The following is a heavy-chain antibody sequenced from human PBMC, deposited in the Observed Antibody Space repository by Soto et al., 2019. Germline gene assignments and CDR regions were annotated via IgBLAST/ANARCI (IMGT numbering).Heavy chain of an antibody. CDR2: IKSAGSST. V-gene: IGHV3-74*01. Sequence: GGSLRLSCAASGFTFSTYWMHWVRQAPGKVLVWVSRIKSAGSSTSYADSVKCRFTISRDNAKNTLYLQMNSLRVEDTAVYYCARSDWFDPLGQGTLVIVSS. J-gene: IGHJ5*02. CDR1: GFTFSTYW. CDR3: ARSDWFDP.